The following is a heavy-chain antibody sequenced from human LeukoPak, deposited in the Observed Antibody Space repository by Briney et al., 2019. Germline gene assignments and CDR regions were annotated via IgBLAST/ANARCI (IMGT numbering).Heavy chain of an antibody. D-gene: IGHD6-19*01. CDR2: ISSSSSTI. CDR1: GFTFSSYS. Sequence: PGGSLRLSCAASGFTFSSYSMNWVRHAPGKGQEWVSYISSSSSTIYYADSVKGRFTISRDNAKNSLYLQMNSLRAEDTAVYYCARVGDSSGWQYYLDYWGQGTLVTVSS. J-gene: IGHJ4*02. V-gene: IGHV3-48*01. CDR3: ARVGDSSGWQYYLDY.